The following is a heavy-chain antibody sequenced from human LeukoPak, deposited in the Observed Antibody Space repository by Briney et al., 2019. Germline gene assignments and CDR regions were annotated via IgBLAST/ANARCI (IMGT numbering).Heavy chain of an antibody. J-gene: IGHJ4*02. Sequence: GGSLRLSCAASGFIFTNYFMSWVRQAPGKGLEWVASIKHDGSEKYYVDSVRGRFTISRDNTMNSLYLQMSSLRAEDTAVYYCATDRGWRTSGYYLYYFEYRGQGTLVTFSS. CDR2: IKHDGSEK. D-gene: IGHD3-3*01. CDR1: GFIFTNYF. V-gene: IGHV3-7*01. CDR3: ATDRGWRTSGYYLYYFEY.